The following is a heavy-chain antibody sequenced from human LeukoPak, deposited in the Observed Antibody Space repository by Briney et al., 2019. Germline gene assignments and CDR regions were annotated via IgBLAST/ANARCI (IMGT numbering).Heavy chain of an antibody. J-gene: IGHJ4*02. CDR1: GGSLSSYY. CDR3: VRADFYSFDD. Sequence: SQTLSLTCTISGGSLSSYYWHWIRQPPGKGLEWLGYIYLRGTTNYNPSLKSRVSISVDRSKNQVSLRLTSVTAADTAVYFCVRADFYSFDDWGQGTLVSVSS. D-gene: IGHD1-26*01. V-gene: IGHV4-59*01. CDR2: IYLRGTT.